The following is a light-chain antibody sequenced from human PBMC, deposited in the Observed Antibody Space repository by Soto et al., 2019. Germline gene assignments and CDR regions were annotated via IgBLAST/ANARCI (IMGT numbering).Light chain of an antibody. CDR1: QSVSSTY. J-gene: IGKJ5*01. V-gene: IGKV3-20*01. CDR3: QQYGSSPVT. CDR2: GAS. Sequence: EIVLTQSPGTLSLSPGERATLSCRASQSVSSTYLAWYQQKPGQPPRLLIYGASSRATGIPDRFSGSGSGTDFTLTITRRESEEFAVYYCQQYGSSPVTFGQGTRLDI.